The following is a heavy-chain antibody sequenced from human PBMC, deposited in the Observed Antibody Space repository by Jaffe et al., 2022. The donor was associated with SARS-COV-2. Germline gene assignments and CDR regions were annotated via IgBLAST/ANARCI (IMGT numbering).Heavy chain of an antibody. D-gene: IGHD6-13*01. CDR2: INHSGST. J-gene: IGHJ3*02. Sequence: QVQLQQWGAGLLKPSETLSLTCAVSGGSFSGNYWSWIRLPPGKGLEWIGEINHSGSTNYNPSLKSRVTISVDTSKIQLSLNLNSVTAADTAVYYCARAAIAHAFDIWGQGTMVTVSS. V-gene: IGHV4-34*01. CDR3: ARAAIAHAFDI. CDR1: GGSFSGNY.